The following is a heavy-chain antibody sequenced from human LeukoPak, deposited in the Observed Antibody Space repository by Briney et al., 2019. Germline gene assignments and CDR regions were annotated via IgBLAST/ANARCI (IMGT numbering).Heavy chain of an antibody. CDR1: GGTFSSYA. CDR2: IIPIFGTA. D-gene: IGHD2-15*01. J-gene: IGHJ4*02. Sequence: SVKVSCKASGGTFSSYAISWVRQAPGQGLEWMGGIIPIFGTANYAQKFQGRVTITADESTSTAYMELSSLRSEDTAVYYCARPPRYCSGGSCYLIGHDYWGQGTLVTVSS. V-gene: IGHV1-69*13. CDR3: ARPPRYCSGGSCYLIGHDY.